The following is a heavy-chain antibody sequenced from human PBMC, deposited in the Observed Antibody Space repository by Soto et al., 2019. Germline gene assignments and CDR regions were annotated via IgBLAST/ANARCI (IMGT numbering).Heavy chain of an antibody. J-gene: IGHJ6*02. Sequence: QVQLVESGGGVVQPGRSLRLSCAASGFTFSSYGMHWVRQAPGKGLEWVAVISYDGSNKYYADSVKGRFTISRDNSKNTLYLQMNSLRAEDTAVYYCAKYQGSSSWYGVDYYYYGMDVWGQGTTVTVSS. CDR1: GFTFSSYG. V-gene: IGHV3-30*18. D-gene: IGHD6-13*01. CDR3: AKYQGSSSWYGVDYYYYGMDV. CDR2: ISYDGSNK.